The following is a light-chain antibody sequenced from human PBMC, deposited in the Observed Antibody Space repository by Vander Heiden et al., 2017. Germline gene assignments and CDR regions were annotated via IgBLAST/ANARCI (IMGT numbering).Light chain of an antibody. CDR2: DAS. V-gene: IGKV1-13*02. CDR1: EGIVTD. J-gene: IGKJ5*01. Sequence: AIQLTQSPSSLSASVGDRVTITCRASEGIVTDLVWYQQKPGKPPKLLISDASRFESGVPSRFSGSRSGAGFTLAISSLQPEDFATYFCQQFHTYPITFGQGTRLEIK. CDR3: QQFHTYPIT.